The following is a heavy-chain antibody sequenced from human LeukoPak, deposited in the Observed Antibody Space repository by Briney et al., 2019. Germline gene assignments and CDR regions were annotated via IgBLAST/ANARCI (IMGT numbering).Heavy chain of an antibody. CDR2: IYHGGST. Sequence: SETLSLTCAVSGGSISSGGYSWSWIRQPPGKGLEWIGYIYHGGSTYYNPSLKSRVTISVDRSKNQFSLKLSSVTAADTAVYYCASDSGYSYGSHDAFDIWGQGTMVTVSS. CDR3: ASDSGYSYGSHDAFDI. D-gene: IGHD5-18*01. V-gene: IGHV4-30-2*01. CDR1: GGSISSGGYS. J-gene: IGHJ3*02.